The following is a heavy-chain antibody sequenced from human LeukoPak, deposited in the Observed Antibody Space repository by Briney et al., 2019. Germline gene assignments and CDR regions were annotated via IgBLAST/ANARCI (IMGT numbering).Heavy chain of an antibody. D-gene: IGHD2-2*01. Sequence: PGGSLRLSCTASGFTFGDYAMSWVRQAPGKGLEWVGFIRSKAYGGTTEYAAAVKGRFTISRYDSKSLAYLQMNSLKTEDTAVYYCSRRYCSSTSCQYYYYYMDVWGKGTTVTVSS. CDR2: IRSKAYGGTT. CDR3: SRRYCSSTSCQYYYYYMDV. CDR1: GFTFGDYA. V-gene: IGHV3-49*04. J-gene: IGHJ6*03.